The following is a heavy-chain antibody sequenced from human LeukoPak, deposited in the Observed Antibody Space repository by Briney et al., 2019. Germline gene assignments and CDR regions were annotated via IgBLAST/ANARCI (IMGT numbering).Heavy chain of an antibody. Sequence: GGSLRLSCAASGFTFSSYGMHWVRQAPGKGLEWVSAISGSGGSTYYADSVKGRFTISRDNSKNTLYLQMNSLRAEDTAVYYCAKDPTTGTTPNWFDPWGQGTLVTVSS. CDR3: AKDPTTGTTPNWFDP. V-gene: IGHV3-23*01. CDR1: GFTFSSYG. CDR2: ISGSGGST. D-gene: IGHD1-1*01. J-gene: IGHJ5*02.